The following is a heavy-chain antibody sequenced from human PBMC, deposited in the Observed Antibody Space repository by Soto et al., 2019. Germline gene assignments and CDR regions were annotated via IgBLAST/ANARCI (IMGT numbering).Heavy chain of an antibody. CDR1: AFTFSSYS. D-gene: IGHD6-19*01. V-gene: IGHV3-30-3*01. J-gene: IGHJ4*02. CDR3: ARDATVAGRLYYFDK. Sequence: QTGGSLRLSCAASAFTFSSYSMHWVRQAPGKGLEWVARISYDGTSKYYADSVKGRFTISRDNSKNILYLQMNSLRPEDTAVYYCARDATVAGRLYYFDKWGQGTLVTVSS. CDR2: ISYDGTSK.